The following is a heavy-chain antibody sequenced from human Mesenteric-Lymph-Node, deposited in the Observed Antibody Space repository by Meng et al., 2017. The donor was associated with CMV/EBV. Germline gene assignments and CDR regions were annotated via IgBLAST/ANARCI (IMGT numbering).Heavy chain of an antibody. CDR2: ISSSGSTI. V-gene: IGHV3-48*01. CDR1: GFTFSNYS. Sequence: GESLKISCAASGFTFSNYSMNWVRQAPGKGLEWVSYISSSGSTIKYADSVKGRFTISRDKAKNSQYLQMNSLRAEDTAIYYCARDLRAGRPDWYFDLWGRGTMVTVSS. CDR3: ARDLRAGRPDWYFDL. J-gene: IGHJ2*01.